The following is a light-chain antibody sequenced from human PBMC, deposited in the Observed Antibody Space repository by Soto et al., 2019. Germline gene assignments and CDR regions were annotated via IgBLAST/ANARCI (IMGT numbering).Light chain of an antibody. Sequence: DIQMTQSPSTLSASVRDRVTITCRASQSISSWLAWYQQKPGKAPKLLICDASSLESGVPSRFSGSGSGTEFTLTISSLQPDDFATYYCQQYNSYSPWTFGQGTKVDIK. V-gene: IGKV1-5*01. CDR3: QQYNSYSPWT. CDR1: QSISSW. J-gene: IGKJ1*01. CDR2: DAS.